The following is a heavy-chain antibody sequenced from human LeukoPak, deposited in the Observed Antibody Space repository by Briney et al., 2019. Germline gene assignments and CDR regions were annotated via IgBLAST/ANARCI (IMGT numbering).Heavy chain of an antibody. J-gene: IGHJ4*02. CDR2: ISSNGGNT. D-gene: IGHD6-13*01. Sequence: PGGSLRLSCSASGFTFSSHAMHWVRQAPGEGLEYVSAISSNGGNTYYTDSVRGRFTISRDNSKNTLYLQMSRLRAEDTAVYYCVKDPYSNNWYYFDSWGQGTLVTVSS. CDR3: VKDPYSNNWYYFDS. CDR1: GFTFSSHA. V-gene: IGHV3-64D*09.